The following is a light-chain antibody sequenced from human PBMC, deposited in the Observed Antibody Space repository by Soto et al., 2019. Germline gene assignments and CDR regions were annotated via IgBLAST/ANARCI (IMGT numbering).Light chain of an antibody. Sequence: SYELTQPPSVSVAPGKPASITCGGNDIGSKSVNWYQQKPGQAPVLVLFHDSDRPSGIPERISGSNSGNTATLTITRVEAGDEADYYCQVWDSGSDNYVFGTGTKVTVL. J-gene: IGLJ1*01. CDR3: QVWDSGSDNYV. CDR1: DIGSKS. V-gene: IGLV3-21*04. CDR2: HDS.